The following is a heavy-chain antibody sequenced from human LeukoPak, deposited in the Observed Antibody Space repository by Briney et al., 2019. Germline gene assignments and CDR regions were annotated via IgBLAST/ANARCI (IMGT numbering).Heavy chain of an antibody. CDR1: GYTLTSYY. CDR3: ARGSSGWYSVAY. Sequence: GASVKVSCKASGYTLTSYYMHWVRQAPGQGLEWMGIINPSGGSTSYAQKFQGRVTMTRDTSTSTVYMELSSLRAEDTAVYYCARGSSGWYSVAYWGQGTLVTVSS. V-gene: IGHV1-46*01. CDR2: INPSGGST. J-gene: IGHJ4*02. D-gene: IGHD6-19*01.